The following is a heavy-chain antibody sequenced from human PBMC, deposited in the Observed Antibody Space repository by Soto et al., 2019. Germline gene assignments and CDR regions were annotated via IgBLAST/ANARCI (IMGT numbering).Heavy chain of an antibody. CDR1: GGTFGSYA. D-gene: IGHD2-21*02. V-gene: IGHV1-69*13. J-gene: IGHJ6*02. CDR3: ARVGMYCGGDCSAGYYYYYDMDV. Sequence: VASVKVSCKASGGTFGSYAISWVRQAPGQGLEWMGGIIPIFGTANYAQKFQGRVTITADESTSTAYMELSSLRSEDTAVYYCARVGMYCGGDCSAGYYYYYDMDVWGQGTTVTVSS. CDR2: IIPIFGTA.